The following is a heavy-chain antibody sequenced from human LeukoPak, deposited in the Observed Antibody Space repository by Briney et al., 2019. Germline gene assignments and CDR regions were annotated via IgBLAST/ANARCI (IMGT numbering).Heavy chain of an antibody. V-gene: IGHV3-21*01. Sequence: GGSLRLSCAASGFTFSSYSMNWVRQAPGKGLEWVSSISSSSSYIYYADSVKGRFTISRDNAKNSLYLQVNSLRAEDTAVYYCSAMDTAMVNYWGRGTLVTVSS. CDR3: SAMDTAMVNY. CDR1: GFTFSSYS. J-gene: IGHJ4*02. D-gene: IGHD5-18*01. CDR2: ISSSSSYI.